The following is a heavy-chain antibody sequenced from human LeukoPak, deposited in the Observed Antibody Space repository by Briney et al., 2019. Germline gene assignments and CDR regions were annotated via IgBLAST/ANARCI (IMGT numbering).Heavy chain of an antibody. V-gene: IGHV1-2*06. CDR3: ARDLGRDGYNYYS. CDR1: GYTFTGYY. J-gene: IGHJ4*02. D-gene: IGHD5-24*01. Sequence: GASVKVSCKASGYTFTGYYMHWVRQAPGQGLEWMGRINPNSGGTNYAQKFQGRVTMTRDTSINTAYMEVSRLRSDDTALYYCARDLGRDGYNYYSWGQGTLVTVSS. CDR2: INPNSGGT.